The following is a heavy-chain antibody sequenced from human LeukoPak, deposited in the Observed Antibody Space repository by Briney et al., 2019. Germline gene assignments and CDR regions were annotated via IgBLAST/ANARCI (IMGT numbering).Heavy chain of an antibody. CDR2: IKEDGSEK. CDR1: GFSFSSYW. J-gene: IGHJ4*02. CDR3: GRSGIVTTAVPF. D-gene: IGHD1-26*01. Sequence: GGSLRLSCAASGFSFSSYWMSWVRQAPGKGLEWVANIKEDGSEKNYVDSVKGRFTISRDNPKNSLYLQMNTLRAEDTAVYYCGRSGIVTTAVPFWGQGTLVTVSS. V-gene: IGHV3-7*01.